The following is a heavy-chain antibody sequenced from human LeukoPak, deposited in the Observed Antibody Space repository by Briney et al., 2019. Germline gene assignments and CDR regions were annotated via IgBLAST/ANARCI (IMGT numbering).Heavy chain of an antibody. V-gene: IGHV4-59*01. D-gene: IGHD4-17*01. CDR1: GGSINNYY. J-gene: IGHJ4*02. Sequence: SETLSLTCTVSGGSINNYYWSWIRQPPGKGLEWIGYIYYRGSTNYNPSLKSRVTFSVDTSKNQFSLKLNSVTAADTAVYYCASTTVITRIDYWGQGTLVTVSS. CDR3: ASTTVITRIDY. CDR2: IYYRGST.